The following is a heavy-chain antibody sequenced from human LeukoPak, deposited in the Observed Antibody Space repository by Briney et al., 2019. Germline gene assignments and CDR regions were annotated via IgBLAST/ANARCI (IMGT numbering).Heavy chain of an antibody. D-gene: IGHD3-3*01. CDR3: AGTPDFWTPYRGVY. J-gene: IGHJ4*02. Sequence: SVKVSCKASGGTFSSYAISWVRQAPGQGLEWMGRIIPIFGTANYAQKFQGRVTITTDESTSTAYMELSSLRSEDTAVYYCAGTPDFWTPYRGVYWGQGTLVTVSS. CDR1: GGTFSSYA. CDR2: IIPIFGTA. V-gene: IGHV1-69*05.